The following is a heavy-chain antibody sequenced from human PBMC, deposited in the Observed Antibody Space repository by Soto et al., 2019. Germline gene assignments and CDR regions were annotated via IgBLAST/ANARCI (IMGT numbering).Heavy chain of an antibody. CDR1: GFTFSNFA. Sequence: GGSLRLSCAVSGFTFSNFAMHWIRQAPGKGLEWVAMISHDGKRTYYADSVKGRSTVSRDNSMKTLYVQMTSLRPEDTAVYYCAQGGFDSSSTNLPSLGWGQGTLVTVSS. D-gene: IGHD6-6*01. V-gene: IGHV3-30*04. J-gene: IGHJ4*02. CDR3: AQGGFDSSSTNLPSLG. CDR2: ISHDGKRT.